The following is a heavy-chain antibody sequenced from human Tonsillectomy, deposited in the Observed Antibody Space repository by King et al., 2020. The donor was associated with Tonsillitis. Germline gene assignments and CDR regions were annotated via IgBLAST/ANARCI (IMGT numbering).Heavy chain of an antibody. D-gene: IGHD1-20*01. CDR1: GYTFTSYG. J-gene: IGHJ4*02. CDR2: ISAYNGNT. CDR3: ARRIPFLMTGTTGGVNDY. V-gene: IGHV1-18*04. Sequence: VQLVESGAEVKKPGASVKVSCKASGYTFTSYGISWVRQAPGQGLEWMGWISAYNGNTNYAQKLQGRVTMTTDTSTSTAYMELRSLRSDDTAVYYCARRIPFLMTGTTGGVNDYWGQGTLVTVSS.